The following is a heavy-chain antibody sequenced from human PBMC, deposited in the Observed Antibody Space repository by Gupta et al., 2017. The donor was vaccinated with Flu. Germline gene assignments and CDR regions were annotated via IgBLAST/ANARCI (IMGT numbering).Heavy chain of an antibody. J-gene: IGHJ4*02. Sequence: QVQLQESGPGLVKPSETLSLTCTVSGGSISSYYWSWIRQPPGKGLEWIGYIYYSGSTNYNPSLKSRVTISVDTSKNQFSLKLSSVTAADTAVYYCARATTNWGRAQYFDYWGQGTLVTVSS. CDR1: GGSISSYY. D-gene: IGHD7-27*01. CDR3: ARATTNWGRAQYFDY. V-gene: IGHV4-59*01. CDR2: IYYSGST.